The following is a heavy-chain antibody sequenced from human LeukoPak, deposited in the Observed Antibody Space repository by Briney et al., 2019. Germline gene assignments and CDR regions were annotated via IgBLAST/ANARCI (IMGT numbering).Heavy chain of an antibody. CDR1: GGSFSGYY. CDR2: INHSGST. D-gene: IGHD6-19*01. Sequence: PSEPLSPPFAVHGGSFSGYYWSWIRQPPGKGLEWIGVINHSGSTNYNPSLKSRVTKSVDTSNNQFSLKLSSVTAADSAVYYCARAQEDSSGWRGDYFYYRGQGTLCTVSS. V-gene: IGHV4-34*01. CDR3: ARAQEDSSGWRGDYFYY. J-gene: IGHJ4*02.